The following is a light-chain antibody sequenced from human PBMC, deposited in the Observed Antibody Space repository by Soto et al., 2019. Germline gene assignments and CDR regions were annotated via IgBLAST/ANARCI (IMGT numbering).Light chain of an antibody. V-gene: IGLV2-11*01. Sequence: QSVLTQPRSVSGSPGQSVSISCTGTSSDVGGYNYVSWYRQHPGNAPQVMIYDVSKRPPGVPDRLSGSKSGNTAALTISGLQAEDEANYSCCSYAGGLWVFGGGTKLTVL. J-gene: IGLJ3*02. CDR1: SSDVGGYNY. CDR3: CSYAGGLWV. CDR2: DVS.